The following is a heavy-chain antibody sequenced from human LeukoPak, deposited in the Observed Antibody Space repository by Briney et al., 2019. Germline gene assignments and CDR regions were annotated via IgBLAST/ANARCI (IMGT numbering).Heavy chain of an antibody. CDR3: ARSLYSSGDH. CDR1: GFTLISYD. J-gene: IGHJ5*02. Sequence: PGGSLRLSCAASGFTLISYDMHWVRQAPGKGLEWVSGIGTAGGTYYQGSVKGRFTISRDNGKNSLYLQMNSLRAGDTAVYYCARSLYSSGDHWGQGTLVTVSS. D-gene: IGHD6-19*01. CDR2: IGTAGGT. V-gene: IGHV3-13*01.